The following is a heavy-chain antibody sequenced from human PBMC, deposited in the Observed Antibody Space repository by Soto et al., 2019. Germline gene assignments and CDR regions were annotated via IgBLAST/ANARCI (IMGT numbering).Heavy chain of an antibody. J-gene: IGHJ6*02. Sequence: ASVKVSCKASGYTFTSYDINCVRQATGQGLEWMGWMNPNSGNTGCAQKFQGRVTMTRNTSISTAYMELSSLRSEDTAVYYCASNGPTIFGVVISPYGMDVWGQGTTVTVSS. CDR3: ASNGPTIFGVVISPYGMDV. CDR1: GYTFTSYD. V-gene: IGHV1-8*01. CDR2: MNPNSGNT. D-gene: IGHD3-3*01.